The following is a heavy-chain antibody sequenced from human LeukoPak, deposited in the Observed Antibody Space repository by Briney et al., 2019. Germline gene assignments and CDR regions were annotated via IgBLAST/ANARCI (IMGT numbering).Heavy chain of an antibody. Sequence: SVKVSCKASGYTFTSCGISWVRQAPGQGLEWMGGIIPIFGTANYAQKFQGRVTITADESTSTAYMELRSLRSDDTAVYYCARDNPLSSGLRGGGYWGQGTLVTVSS. CDR3: ARDNPLSSGLRGGGY. V-gene: IGHV1-69*13. D-gene: IGHD6-19*01. J-gene: IGHJ4*02. CDR2: IIPIFGTA. CDR1: GYTFTSCG.